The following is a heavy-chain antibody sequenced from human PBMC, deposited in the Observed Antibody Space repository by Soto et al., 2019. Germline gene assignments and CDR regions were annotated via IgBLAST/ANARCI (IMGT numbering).Heavy chain of an antibody. Sequence: SETLSLTCTVSGGSISSYYWSWIRQPPGKGLEWIGYIYYSGSTNYNPSLKSRVTISVDTSKNQFSLKLSCVTAADTAVYYCARLTTVVTHDAFDIWGQGTMVTVSS. CDR2: IYYSGST. CDR3: ARLTTVVTHDAFDI. J-gene: IGHJ3*02. CDR1: GGSISSYY. D-gene: IGHD4-17*01. V-gene: IGHV4-59*01.